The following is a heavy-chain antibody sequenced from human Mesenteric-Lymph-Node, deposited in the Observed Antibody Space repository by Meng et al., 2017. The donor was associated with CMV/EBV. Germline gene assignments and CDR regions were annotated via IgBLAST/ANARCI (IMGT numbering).Heavy chain of an antibody. CDR2: ISGSGGST. J-gene: IGHJ6*02. CDR3: ARYCSSTSCSYEGSYFGMDV. V-gene: IGHV3-23*01. Sequence: GGSLRLSCAASGFTFTTYAMSWVRQAPGKGLEWVSAISGSGGSTYYADSVKGRFTISRDNSKNTLYLQMNSLRAEDTAVYYCARYCSSTSCSYEGSYFGMDVCGQGTTVTVSS. CDR1: GFTFTTYA. D-gene: IGHD2-2*01.